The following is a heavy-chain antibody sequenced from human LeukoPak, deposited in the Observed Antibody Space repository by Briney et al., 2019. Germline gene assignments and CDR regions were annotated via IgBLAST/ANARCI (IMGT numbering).Heavy chain of an antibody. CDR2: ISGSGGST. D-gene: IGHD3-3*01. CDR1: GFTFSSYA. V-gene: IGHV3-23*01. CDR3: ASSLRGLYYDFWSGYPVNDY. J-gene: IGHJ4*02. Sequence: GGSLRLSCAASGFTFSSYAMSWVRQAPGKGLEWVSAISGSGGSTYYADSVKGRFTISRDNSKNTLYLQMNSLRAEDTAVYYCASSLRGLYYDFWSGYPVNDYWGQGTLVTVSS.